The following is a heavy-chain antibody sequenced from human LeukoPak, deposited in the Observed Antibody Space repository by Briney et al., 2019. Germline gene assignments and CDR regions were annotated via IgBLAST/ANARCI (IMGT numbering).Heavy chain of an antibody. CDR1: GFTFSEYY. D-gene: IGHD5-12*01. J-gene: IGHJ4*02. Sequence: PGGSLRLSCAASGFTFSEYYMDWVRQAPGKGLEWVGRTRNKANSYTTDYAASVEGRFTISRDDSKNSLYLQMNSLKTEDTAVYYCARDGGGYSGYEYWGQGTLVTVSS. CDR3: ARDGGGYSGYEY. V-gene: IGHV3-72*01. CDR2: TRNKANSYTT.